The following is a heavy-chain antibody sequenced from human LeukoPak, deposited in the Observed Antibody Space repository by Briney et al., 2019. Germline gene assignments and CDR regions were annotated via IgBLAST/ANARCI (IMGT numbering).Heavy chain of an antibody. J-gene: IGHJ2*01. Sequence: ASVKVSCKVSGYTLTELSMHWVRQAPGKGLEWMGGFDPEDGETICAQKFQGRVTMTEDTSTDTAYMEIKSLTFEDTAVYYCAKGPSGSDYDWYFDLWGRGTLITVSS. V-gene: IGHV1-24*01. D-gene: IGHD4-17*01. CDR3: AKGPSGSDYDWYFDL. CDR1: GYTLTELS. CDR2: FDPEDGET.